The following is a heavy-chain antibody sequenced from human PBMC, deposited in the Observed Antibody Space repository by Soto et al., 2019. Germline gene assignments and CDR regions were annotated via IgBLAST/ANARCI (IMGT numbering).Heavy chain of an antibody. CDR3: ARDGAIVVVTLFDY. CDR1: GFTFSRYG. D-gene: IGHD3-22*01. Sequence: PGGSLRLSCAVAGFTFSRYGMHWVRQAPGKGLEWVSSISSSSSYIYYADSVKGRFTISRDNAKNSLYLQMNSLRAEDTAVYYCARDGAIVVVTLFDYWGQGTLVTVSS. V-gene: IGHV3-21*01. J-gene: IGHJ4*02. CDR2: ISSSSSYI.